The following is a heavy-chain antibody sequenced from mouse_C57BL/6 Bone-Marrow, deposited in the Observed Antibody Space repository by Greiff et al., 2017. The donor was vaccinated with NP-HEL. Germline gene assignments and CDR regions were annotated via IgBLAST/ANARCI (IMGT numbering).Heavy chain of an antibody. CDR2: IDPENGDT. CDR3: TTGETGAMDY. V-gene: IGHV14-4*01. J-gene: IGHJ4*01. Sequence: VHVKQSGAELVRPGASVKLSCTASGFNIKDDYMHWVKQRPEQGLEWIGWIDPENGDTEYASKFQGKATITADTSSNTAYLQLSSLTSEDTAVYYCTTGETGAMDYWGQGTSVTVSS. CDR1: GFNIKDDY. D-gene: IGHD3-2*01.